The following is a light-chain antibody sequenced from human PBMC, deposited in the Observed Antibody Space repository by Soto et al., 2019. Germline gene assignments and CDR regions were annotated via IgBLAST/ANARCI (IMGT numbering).Light chain of an antibody. CDR3: MQALQTLLT. CDR1: QSLLHSNGYNY. Sequence: DLVMTQSPLSLPVTPGEPASISCRSSQSLLHSNGYNYLDWYLQKPGQSPQLLIYLGSNRASGVPDRFSGSGSGTEVTLKISRVEAEDVGVYYCMQALQTLLTFGGGTKVEIK. V-gene: IGKV2-28*01. J-gene: IGKJ4*01. CDR2: LGS.